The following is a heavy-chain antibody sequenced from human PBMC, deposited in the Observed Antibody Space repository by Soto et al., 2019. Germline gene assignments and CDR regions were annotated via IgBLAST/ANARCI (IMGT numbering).Heavy chain of an antibody. CDR1: GFTFSSYS. CDR2: ISSSSTI. J-gene: IGHJ4*02. V-gene: IGHV3-48*01. CDR3: AREATRYYFDY. D-gene: IGHD4-17*01. Sequence: GGSLRLSCAASGFTFSSYSMNWVRQAPGKGLEWVSYISSSSTIYYADSVKGRFTISRDNAKNSLYLQMNSLRAEDTAVYYCAREATRYYFDYWGQGTLVTVSS.